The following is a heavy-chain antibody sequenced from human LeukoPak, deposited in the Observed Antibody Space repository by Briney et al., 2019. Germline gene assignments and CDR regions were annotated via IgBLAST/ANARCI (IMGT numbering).Heavy chain of an antibody. D-gene: IGHD3-22*01. CDR3: AKIPVRITMIVVAKKYDAFDI. CDR2: IRYDGSNK. V-gene: IGHV3-30*02. Sequence: GGSLRLSCAASGFTFSSYGMHWVRQAPGKGLEWVAFIRYDGSNKYYADSVKGRFTISRDNSKNTLYLQMNSLRAEDTAVYYCAKIPVRITMIVVAKKYDAFDIRGQGTMVTVSS. CDR1: GFTFSSYG. J-gene: IGHJ3*02.